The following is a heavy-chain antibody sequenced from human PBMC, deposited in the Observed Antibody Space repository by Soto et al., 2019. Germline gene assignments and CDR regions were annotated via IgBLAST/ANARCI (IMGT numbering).Heavy chain of an antibody. D-gene: IGHD6-19*01. J-gene: IGHJ4*02. Sequence: GGSLRLSCAASGFTFRSYAMNWVRQASGKGLEWVSVIDGSGGSTYYADSVKGRFTISRDNSKSTVYLQMDSLRAEDTAVYYCARPAVAVAVKGYFDYWGQGTLVTVSS. V-gene: IGHV3-23*01. CDR1: GFTFRSYA. CDR3: ARPAVAVAVKGYFDY. CDR2: IDGSGGST.